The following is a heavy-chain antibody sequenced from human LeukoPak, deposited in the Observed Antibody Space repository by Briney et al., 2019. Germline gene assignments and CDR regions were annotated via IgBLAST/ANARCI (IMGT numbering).Heavy chain of an antibody. CDR1: GFTFSSFA. V-gene: IGHV3-23*01. J-gene: IGHJ4*02. CDR2: LSGSGATT. D-gene: IGHD1-26*01. Sequence: GGSLRLSCAASGFTFSSFAMSWVRQAPGKGLEWVSALSGSGATTYYADSVKGRFTISRDNAKNSLYLQMNSLRAEDTAVYYCARDQGWELGSDYWGQGTLVTVSS. CDR3: ARDQGWELGSDY.